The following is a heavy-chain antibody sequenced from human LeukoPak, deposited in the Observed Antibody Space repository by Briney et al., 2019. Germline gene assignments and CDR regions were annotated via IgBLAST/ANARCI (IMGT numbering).Heavy chain of an antibody. D-gene: IGHD3-9*01. CDR2: LDPNSGGT. Sequence: GASVKVSCKASGGTFSSYAISWVRQAPGQGLEWVGRLDPNSGGTNYAQDFQGRVTMTRDTSINTAYMELSRLRSDDTAKYYCTRDLTISGPIGIWGQGTLVTVSA. CDR3: TRDLTISGPIGI. CDR1: GGTFSSYA. J-gene: IGHJ4*02. V-gene: IGHV1-2*06.